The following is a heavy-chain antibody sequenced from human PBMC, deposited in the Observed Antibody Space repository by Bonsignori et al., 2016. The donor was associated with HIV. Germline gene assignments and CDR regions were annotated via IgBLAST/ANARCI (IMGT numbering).Heavy chain of an antibody. D-gene: IGHD2-2*01. CDR2: IRSKAYGGTT. V-gene: IGHV3-49*02. Sequence: WIRQPPGKGLEWVGFIRSKAYGGTTEYAASVKGRFTISRDDSKSIAYLQMNSLKTEDTAVYYCTRLVVPAAGLDYYYYMDVWGKGTTVTVSS. J-gene: IGHJ6*03. CDR3: TRLVVPAAGLDYYYYMDV.